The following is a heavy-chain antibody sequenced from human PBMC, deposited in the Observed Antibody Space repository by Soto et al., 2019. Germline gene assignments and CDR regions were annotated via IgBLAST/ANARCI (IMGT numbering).Heavy chain of an antibody. CDR1: GGAISSYY. CDR2: VYFRGGT. Sequence: SETLSLTCTISGGAISSYYWSWIRQTPGKGLEWIGYVYFRGGTNYNPSLKSRGLISIDTDQNQFSLKLNSLTAADTAVYSCKRDLDVGHRGYGQSNVWGQGKKVTVSS. V-gene: IGHV4-59*01. J-gene: IGHJ6*02. D-gene: IGHD5-12*01. CDR3: KRDLDVGHRGYGQSNV.